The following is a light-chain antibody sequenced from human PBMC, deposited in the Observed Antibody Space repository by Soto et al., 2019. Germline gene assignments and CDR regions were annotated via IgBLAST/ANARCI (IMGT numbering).Light chain of an antibody. CDR2: GAS. V-gene: IGKV3-20*01. CDR3: QYHGSSLYT. CDR1: QRVSSNY. J-gene: IGKJ2*01. Sequence: EIVLTQSPGTLSLSPGERATLSCRASQRVSSNYLAWYQQQPGQAPRLLIYGASSRATGIPDRFSGSGSGTDFTLTISRLEPEDFAVYYCQYHGSSLYTFGQWTKLEIK.